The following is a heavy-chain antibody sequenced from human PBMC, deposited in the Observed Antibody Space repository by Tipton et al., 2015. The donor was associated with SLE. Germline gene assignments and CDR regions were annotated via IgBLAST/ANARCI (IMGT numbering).Heavy chain of an antibody. J-gene: IGHJ5*02. CDR3: ARGRIAAAGTINWFDP. Sequence: TLSLTCTVSGGSISSGSYYWSWIRPPAGKGLEWIGHIYTSGSTNYNPSLKSRVTISVDTSKNQFSLKLSSVTAADTAVYYCARGRIAAAGTINWFDPWGQGTLVTVSS. V-gene: IGHV4-61*09. CDR1: GGSISSGSYY. D-gene: IGHD6-13*01. CDR2: IYTSGST.